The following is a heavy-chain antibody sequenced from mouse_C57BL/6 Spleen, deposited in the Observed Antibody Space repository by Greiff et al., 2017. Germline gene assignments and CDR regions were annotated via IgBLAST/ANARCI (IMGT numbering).Heavy chain of an antibody. V-gene: IGHV6-6*01. CDR1: GFTFSDAW. D-gene: IGHD6-1*01. Sequence: EVQGVESGGGLVQPGGSMKLSCAASGFTFSDAWMDWVRQSPEKGLEWVAEIRNKANNHATYYAESVKGRFTISRDDSKSSVYLQMNSLRAEDTGIYYCTRRAASWFAYWGQGTLVTVSA. J-gene: IGHJ3*01. CDR2: IRNKANNHAT. CDR3: TRRAASWFAY.